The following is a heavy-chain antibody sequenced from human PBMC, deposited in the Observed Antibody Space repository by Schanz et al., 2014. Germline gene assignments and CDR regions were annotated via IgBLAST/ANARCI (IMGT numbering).Heavy chain of an antibody. Sequence: QVQLQESGPGLVRPSETLSLTCTVSGVSISSFYWSWIRQSPGQGLEYFGYIYGGGSTSYNPSFKSRVTRTFDTSRNAFPLKHTSVTAADTAVYYCTRMSLRRGDYGGLDVWGQGTTVTVSS. D-gene: IGHD3-10*01. V-gene: IGHV4-59*08. CDR2: IYGGGST. CDR3: TRMSLRRGDYGGLDV. J-gene: IGHJ6*02. CDR1: GVSISSFY.